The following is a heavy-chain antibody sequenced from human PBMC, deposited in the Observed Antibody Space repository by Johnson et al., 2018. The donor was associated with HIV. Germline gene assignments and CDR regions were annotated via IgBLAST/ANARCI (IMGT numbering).Heavy chain of an antibody. D-gene: IGHD5-18*01. CDR3: AKGGYSYGNAFDI. Sequence: QVQLVESGGGLVKPGGSLRLSCAASGFTFSDYYMHWVRQAPDKGLHWVALISYDGSNKYYADSVKGRFTISRDSSKNTLYLQMNSLRAEDTAVYYCAKGGYSYGNAFDIWGQGTMVTVSS. CDR1: GFTFSDYY. V-gene: IGHV3-30*18. J-gene: IGHJ3*02. CDR2: ISYDGSNK.